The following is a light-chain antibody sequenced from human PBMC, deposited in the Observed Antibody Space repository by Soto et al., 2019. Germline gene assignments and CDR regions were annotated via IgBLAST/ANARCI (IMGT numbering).Light chain of an antibody. J-gene: IGKJ1*01. CDR2: AAS. CDR1: QSVSSN. CDR3: QQYSAWWT. Sequence: EIGMTQSPSTLSVSPGERATISCRASQSVSSNLAWYQQKPGQAPRLLIYAASTRAPGIPARFSGSGSGTEFTLTISSQQYEFVADYYCQQYSAWWTFGQGTTVEIK. V-gene: IGKV3-15*01.